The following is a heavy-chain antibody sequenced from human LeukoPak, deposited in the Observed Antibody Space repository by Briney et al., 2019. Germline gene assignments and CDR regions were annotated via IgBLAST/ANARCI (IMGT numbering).Heavy chain of an antibody. CDR2: INHSGST. CDR3: ARDYLSSLDDAFDI. D-gene: IGHD2/OR15-2a*01. Sequence: PSETLSLTCAVYGGSFSGYYWSWIRQPPGKGLEWIGEINHSGSTNYNPSLKSRVTISVDTSKNQFSLKLSSVTAADTAVYYCARDYLSSLDDAFDIWGQGTMVTVSS. J-gene: IGHJ3*02. V-gene: IGHV4-34*01. CDR1: GGSFSGYY.